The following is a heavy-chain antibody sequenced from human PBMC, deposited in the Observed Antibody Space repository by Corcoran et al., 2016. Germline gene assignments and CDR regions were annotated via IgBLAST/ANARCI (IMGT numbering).Heavy chain of an antibody. Sequence: EVQLVESGGGLVQPGGSLRLSSAASGFAFSSYWMHWVSQVPGKGLMWVSRSTGDGRDTTYADSVKGRFNISRDNAENTLYLEMDSLRDEDTAVYDCARGGGWSSGRFRAFGFWGQGKMVTVSS. V-gene: IGHV3-74*03. CDR1: GFAFSSYW. CDR3: ARGGGWSSGRFRAFGF. D-gene: IGHD6-25*01. CDR2: STGDGRDT. J-gene: IGHJ3*01.